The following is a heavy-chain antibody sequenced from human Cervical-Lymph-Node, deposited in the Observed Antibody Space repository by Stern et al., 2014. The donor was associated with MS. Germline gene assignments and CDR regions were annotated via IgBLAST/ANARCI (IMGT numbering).Heavy chain of an antibody. J-gene: IGHJ3*02. CDR1: GYSLTDLS. D-gene: IGHD4-17*01. CDR3: VRYGDYVDAFDM. Sequence: QVQLVQSGAEVKKPGASVKVSCKASGYSLTDLSMHWVRQPPGKGLEWMSGFDPDDAEAIYAQRFQGRRAMTEDTSADTAYMELSNLRSEYTAVYYFVRYGDYVDAFDMWGQGTMVTVSS. CDR2: FDPDDAEA. V-gene: IGHV1-24*01.